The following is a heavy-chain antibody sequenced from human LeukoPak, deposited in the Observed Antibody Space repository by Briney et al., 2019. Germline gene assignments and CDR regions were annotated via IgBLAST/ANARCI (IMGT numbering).Heavy chain of an antibody. D-gene: IGHD2-2*01. J-gene: IGHJ5*02. V-gene: IGHV4-34*01. Sequence: PSETLSLTCAVYGWSFNDYYWNWIPQPPGKGLEWIGEINARGDTNYNPSLKSRVTRSVDTSKKQFSLRLTSMIAADTALYYCARGQVPAARGYNWFDPWGQGTLVTVSS. CDR1: GWSFNDYY. CDR3: ARGQVPAARGYNWFDP. CDR2: INARGDT.